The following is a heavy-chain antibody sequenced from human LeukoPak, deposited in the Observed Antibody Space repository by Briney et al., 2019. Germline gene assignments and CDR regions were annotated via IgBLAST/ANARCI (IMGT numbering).Heavy chain of an antibody. J-gene: IGHJ4*02. CDR3: TRVLSGYSAGPFDY. CDR1: GFTLGNYD. CDR2: IRMKVYGGTT. D-gene: IGHD3-3*01. V-gene: IGHV3-49*03. Sequence: SLTLTCTDSGFTLGNYDMSWFRQAPASGLDWQGFIRMKVYGGTTEYAASVKGRFTISRDDSKSIAYLQMNSLQTEDTAVYYCTRVLSGYSAGPFDYWGQGTLVTVSS.